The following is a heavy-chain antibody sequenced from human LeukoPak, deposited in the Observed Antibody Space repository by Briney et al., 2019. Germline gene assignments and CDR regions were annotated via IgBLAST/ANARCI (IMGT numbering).Heavy chain of an antibody. V-gene: IGHV1-2*02. Sequence: ASVKVSCKASGYTFTAYYLHWVRQAPGQGLEWMGWLDPNSGGTDYAQNFQGRVTLTRDTSISTAYMDLTRLGSDDTAVYYCATVYSSGWKFHYWGQGTLVAVSS. D-gene: IGHD6-19*01. CDR2: LDPNSGGT. CDR3: ATVYSSGWKFHY. CDR1: GYTFTAYY. J-gene: IGHJ4*02.